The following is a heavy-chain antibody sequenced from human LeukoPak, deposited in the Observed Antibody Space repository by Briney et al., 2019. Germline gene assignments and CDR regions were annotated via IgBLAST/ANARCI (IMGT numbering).Heavy chain of an antibody. D-gene: IGHD2-15*01. CDR1: GGSFSGYY. Sequence: SETLSLTCAVYGGSFSGYYWSWIRQSPGKGLEWIGEINYSGNTNYNPSLKSRVTISVDTSKNQFSLKLSSVTAADTTVYYCARPAAEGGYFDYWGQGTLVTVSS. CDR3: ARPAAEGGYFDY. CDR2: INYSGNT. J-gene: IGHJ4*02. V-gene: IGHV4-34*01.